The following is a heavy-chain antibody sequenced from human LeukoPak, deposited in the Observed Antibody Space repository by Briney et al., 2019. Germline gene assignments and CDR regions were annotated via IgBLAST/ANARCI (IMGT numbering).Heavy chain of an antibody. CDR3: ARDSSRFDP. J-gene: IGHJ5*02. D-gene: IGHD2-2*01. Sequence: SETLSLTCTVSGVSISSYSWSWIRQPPGKGLEWIGYIDYSGSIKYNPSLKSRVTISVDTSKNQFSLKLSSVTAADTAVYYCARDSSRFDPWGQGILVTVSS. CDR1: GVSISSYS. CDR2: IDYSGSI. V-gene: IGHV4-59*01.